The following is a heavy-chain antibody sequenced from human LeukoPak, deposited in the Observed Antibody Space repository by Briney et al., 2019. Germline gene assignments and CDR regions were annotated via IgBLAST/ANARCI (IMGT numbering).Heavy chain of an antibody. CDR1: GYTFSRYD. Sequence: GASVKVSCKASGYTFSRYDINWVRQATGQGLEWMGWMNPNNGNSGSAQMFQGRVIMTRDTSTSTAFMEISGLRSDDTAVYFCARVLGKATAAGPALGYWGQGTLITVSS. CDR3: ARVLGKATAAGPALGY. CDR2: MNPNNGNS. J-gene: IGHJ4*02. V-gene: IGHV1-8*01. D-gene: IGHD6-25*01.